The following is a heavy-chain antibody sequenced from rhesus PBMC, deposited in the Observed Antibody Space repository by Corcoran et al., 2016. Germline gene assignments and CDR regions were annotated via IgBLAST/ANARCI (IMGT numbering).Heavy chain of an antibody. D-gene: IGHD6-25*01. CDR2: IYGSSGST. CDR3: ARGDSGTWIPFDY. Sequence: QVQLQESGPGLVKPSETLSLTCAVSGYSISSNYRSWIRQPPGKGLEWIGYIYGSSGSTYYNPSLKSRLTISTDTSKNKFSLKMSSVTAADTAVYDCARGDSGTWIPFDYWGQGVLVTVSS. V-gene: IGHV4-160*01. J-gene: IGHJ4*01. CDR1: GYSISSNY.